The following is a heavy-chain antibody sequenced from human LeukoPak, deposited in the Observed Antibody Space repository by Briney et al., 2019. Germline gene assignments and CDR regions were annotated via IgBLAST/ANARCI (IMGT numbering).Heavy chain of an antibody. CDR2: ISSSSYI. V-gene: IGHV3-21*01. Sequence: GGSLRLSCAASGFTFSSYSMNWVRQAPGKGLEWVSSISSSSYIYYADSVKGRFTISRDNAKNSLYLQMNSLRAEDTAMYYCARDLDSSSWWNWFDPWGQGTLVTVSS. CDR1: GFTFSSYS. D-gene: IGHD6-13*01. J-gene: IGHJ5*02. CDR3: ARDLDSSSWWNWFDP.